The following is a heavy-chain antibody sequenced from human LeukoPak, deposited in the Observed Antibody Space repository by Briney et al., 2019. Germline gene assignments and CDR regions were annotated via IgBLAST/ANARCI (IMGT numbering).Heavy chain of an antibody. CDR1: GGTFSSYA. J-gene: IGHJ3*02. CDR3: ARLRKARYYYDSSRTRTGAFDI. D-gene: IGHD3-22*01. CDR2: IIPIFGTA. V-gene: IGHV1-69*13. Sequence: ASVKVSCKASGGTFSSYAISWVRQAPGQGLEWMGGIIPIFGTANYAQKFQGRVTITADESTSTAYMELSSLRSEDTAVYYCARLRKARYYYDSSRTRTGAFDIWGQGTMVTVSS.